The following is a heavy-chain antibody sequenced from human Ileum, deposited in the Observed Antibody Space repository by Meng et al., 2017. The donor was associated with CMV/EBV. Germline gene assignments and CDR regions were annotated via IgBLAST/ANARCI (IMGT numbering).Heavy chain of an antibody. CDR3: ARGVLPYYDFWSGYYTFPDAFDI. CDR2: ISSSGSTI. Sequence: GESLKISCAASGFTFSSYAMHWVRQAPGKGLEWVSYISSSGSTIYYADSVKGRFTISRDNAKNSLYLQMNSLRAEDTAVYYCARGVLPYYDFWSGYYTFPDAFDIWGQGTMVTVSS. J-gene: IGHJ3*02. CDR1: GFTFSSYA. D-gene: IGHD3-3*01. V-gene: IGHV3-48*04.